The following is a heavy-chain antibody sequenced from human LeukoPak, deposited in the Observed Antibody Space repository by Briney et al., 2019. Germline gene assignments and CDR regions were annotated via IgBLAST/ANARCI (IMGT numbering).Heavy chain of an antibody. CDR1: GFTLSSYG. J-gene: IGHJ4*02. CDR2: ISGSGGST. Sequence: PGGSLRLSCGASGFTLSSYGMHWVRQAPWKGLEWVSAISGSGGSTYYADSVKGRFTISRDNSKNTLYLQMNSLRAEDTAVYYCARGTRYFDWLFDYWGQGTLVTVSS. CDR3: ARGTRYFDWLFDY. V-gene: IGHV3-23*01. D-gene: IGHD3-9*01.